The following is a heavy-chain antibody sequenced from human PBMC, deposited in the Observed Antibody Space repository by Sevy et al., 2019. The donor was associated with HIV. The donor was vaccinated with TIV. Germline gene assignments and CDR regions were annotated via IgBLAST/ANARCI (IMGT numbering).Heavy chain of an antibody. Sequence: GGSLRLSCATSEFTFSRYWMTWVRQAPGKGLEWVVYIKQDGSKKSYVDSVKGRFTISNNNSRNSLFVQMNSLRAEDTAVYYCASAGPLGDLDHFDRWGQGTLVTVSS. CDR2: IKQDGSKK. V-gene: IGHV3-7*03. CDR1: EFTFSRYW. D-gene: IGHD2-21*01. CDR3: ASAGPLGDLDHFDR. J-gene: IGHJ4*02.